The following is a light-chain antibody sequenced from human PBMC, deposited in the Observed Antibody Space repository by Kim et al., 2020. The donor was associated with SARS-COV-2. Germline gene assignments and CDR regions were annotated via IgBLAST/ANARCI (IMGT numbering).Light chain of an antibody. CDR2: LEGSGSY. Sequence: QPVLTQSSSASASLGSSVKLTCTLSSGHSSDIIAWHQQQPGKAPRYLLKLEGSGSYNKGSGVPDRFSGSSSGADRFLTISNHQSEDEADYYCETWNSNTRVFGGGTKLTVL. CDR1: SGHSSDI. CDR3: ETWNSNTRV. V-gene: IGLV4-60*03. J-gene: IGLJ3*02.